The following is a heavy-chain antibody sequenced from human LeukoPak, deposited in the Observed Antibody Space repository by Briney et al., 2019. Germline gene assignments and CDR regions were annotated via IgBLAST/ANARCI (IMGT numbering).Heavy chain of an antibody. CDR1: GYTFTGYY. Sequence: ASVKVSCKASGYTFTGYYMHWVRQAPGQGLEWMGWINPNSGGTNYAQKVQGRVTMTRDTSISTAYMELSRLRSDDTAVYYCARGIAAAVTTFYWGQGTLVTVSS. D-gene: IGHD6-13*01. J-gene: IGHJ4*02. V-gene: IGHV1-2*02. CDR2: INPNSGGT. CDR3: ARGIAAAVTTFY.